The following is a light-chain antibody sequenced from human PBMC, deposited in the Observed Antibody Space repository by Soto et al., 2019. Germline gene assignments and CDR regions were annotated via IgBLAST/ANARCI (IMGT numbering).Light chain of an antibody. CDR3: LLYYGGQLGV. CDR1: SGAVTSGNY. V-gene: IGLV7-43*01. CDR2: STN. J-gene: IGLJ2*01. Sequence: QAVVTKEPSLTVSPGGTVTLTCATSSGAVTSGNYPNWFQQKPGQAPRALIYSTNHKYSWTPARFSGSLLGGKAALTLSGVQPEDEADYYCLLYYGGQLGVFGGGTKLTVL.